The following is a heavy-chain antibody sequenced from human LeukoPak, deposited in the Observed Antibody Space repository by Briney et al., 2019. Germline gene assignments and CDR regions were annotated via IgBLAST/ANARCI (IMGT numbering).Heavy chain of an antibody. CDR3: ARGLHPITMVRGVIITPNYYYGMDV. Sequence: GGSLRLSCAASGFTFSSYSMNWVRQAPGKGLEWVSVIYSGGSTYYADSVKGRFTISRHNSKNTLYLQMNSLRAEDTAVYYCARGLHPITMVRGVIITPNYYYGMDVWGQGTTVTVSS. CDR2: IYSGGST. CDR1: GFTFSSYS. V-gene: IGHV3-53*04. D-gene: IGHD3-10*01. J-gene: IGHJ6*02.